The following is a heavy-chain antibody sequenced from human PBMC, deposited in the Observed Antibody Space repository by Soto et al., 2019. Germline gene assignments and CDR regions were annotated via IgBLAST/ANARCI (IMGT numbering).Heavy chain of an antibody. D-gene: IGHD6-19*01. CDR2: IFPGDSDT. Sequence: PGKSLKISCKASGYFFASNWVAWVRQMPGKGLEYMGIIFPGDSDTTYSPSFQDHVTISADKSTSTAFLQWASLQASDSAIYYCARQDSRGFGHWGQGTLVTVSS. CDR3: ARQDSRGFGH. CDR1: GYFFASNW. V-gene: IGHV5-51*03. J-gene: IGHJ4*01.